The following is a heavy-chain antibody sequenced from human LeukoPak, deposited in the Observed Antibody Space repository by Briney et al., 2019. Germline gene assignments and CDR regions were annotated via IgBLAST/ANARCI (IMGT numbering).Heavy chain of an antibody. CDR3: ARDQGYQVVDP. Sequence: GGSLRLSCAASGFAFSTYWMHWVRQASGKGLVWVSRINGDGSSTSYADSVKGRFTISRDNAKNTLYLQMNSLRAEDTAVYYSARDQGYQVVDPWGQGTLVTVSS. D-gene: IGHD2-2*01. CDR2: INGDGSST. J-gene: IGHJ5*02. CDR1: GFAFSTYW. V-gene: IGHV3-74*01.